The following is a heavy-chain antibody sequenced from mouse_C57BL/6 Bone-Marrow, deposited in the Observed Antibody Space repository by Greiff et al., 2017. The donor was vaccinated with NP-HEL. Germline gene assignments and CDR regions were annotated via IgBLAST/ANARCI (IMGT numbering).Heavy chain of an antibody. CDR1: GYTFTDYY. Sequence: EVQLQQSGPELVKPGASVKISCKASGYTFTDYYMNWVKQSHGKSLEWIGDINPNNGGTSYNQKFKGKATLTIDKSSSTAYMELRSLTSEDAAVYYCARTRDGSRSSMDYWGQGTSVTVSS. D-gene: IGHD1-1*01. CDR3: ARTRDGSRSSMDY. V-gene: IGHV1-26*01. J-gene: IGHJ4*01. CDR2: INPNNGGT.